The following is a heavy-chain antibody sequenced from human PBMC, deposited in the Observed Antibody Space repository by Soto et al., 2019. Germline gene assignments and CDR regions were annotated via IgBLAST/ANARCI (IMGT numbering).Heavy chain of an antibody. V-gene: IGHV3-7*01. Sequence: GGSLRLSCAASGFTFSSYWMSWVRQAPGKGLEWVANIKQDGSEKYYVDSVKGRFTISRDKAKNSLYRQMNSLRAEDTAVYYCARDWSGVATSTNSYYYYYYMDVWGKGTTVTVSS. D-gene: IGHD5-12*01. CDR2: IKQDGSEK. CDR1: GFTFSSYW. CDR3: ARDWSGVATSTNSYYYYYYMDV. J-gene: IGHJ6*03.